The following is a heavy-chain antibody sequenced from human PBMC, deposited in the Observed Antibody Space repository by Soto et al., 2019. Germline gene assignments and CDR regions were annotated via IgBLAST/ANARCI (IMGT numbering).Heavy chain of an antibody. J-gene: IGHJ4*02. Sequence: SETLSLTCAVSGYSISSGYYLGWIRQPPGKGLEWIGSLYHSGSTSYNPSLKSRVTISVDTSKNQFSLKLTSVTAADTAVYYCARMYGYSYGYLDYWGQGTQVTVSS. D-gene: IGHD5-18*01. V-gene: IGHV4-38-2*01. CDR1: GYSISSGYY. CDR2: LYHSGST. CDR3: ARMYGYSYGYLDY.